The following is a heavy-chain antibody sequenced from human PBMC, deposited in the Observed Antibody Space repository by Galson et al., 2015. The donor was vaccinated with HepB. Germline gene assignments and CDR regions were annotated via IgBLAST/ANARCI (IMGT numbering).Heavy chain of an antibody. CDR3: ARDSWGYYSSRTSYEGPYWFDS. D-gene: IGHD3-10*01. CDR1: GGAFNSYG. J-gene: IGHJ5*01. V-gene: IGHV1-69*13. CDR2: IIPVFGIT. Sequence: SVKVSCKASGGAFNSYGFSWVRQAPGQGLEWMGGIIPVFGITKYASRLQDRVTISADESTYTVYMTLSSLRSEDTAIYYCARDSWGYYSSRTSYEGPYWFDSWGRGTLVTVSS.